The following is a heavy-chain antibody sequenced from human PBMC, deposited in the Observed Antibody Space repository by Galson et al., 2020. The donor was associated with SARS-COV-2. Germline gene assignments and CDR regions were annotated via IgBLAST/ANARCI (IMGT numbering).Heavy chain of an antibody. V-gene: IGHV4-39*01. CDR1: GGSTTKTSYF. D-gene: IGHD2-15*01. CDR3: ARGSGSSPFNWFDP. J-gene: IGHJ5*02. Sequence: ASETLSLTCTVSGGSTTKTSYFWGWIRQSPGKGLEWIGSVSYSESTNYNPSLKSRVTISVDTSKTQFSLKLTSVTAADAAVYYCARGSGSSPFNWFDPWGQGTLVTVSS. CDR2: VSYSEST.